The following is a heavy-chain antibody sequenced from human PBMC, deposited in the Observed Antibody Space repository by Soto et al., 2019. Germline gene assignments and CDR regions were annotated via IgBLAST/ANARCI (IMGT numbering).Heavy chain of an antibody. CDR3: ARGFSNSITTRFDS. D-gene: IGHD4-4*01. Sequence: VHLQQWGAGLLRPSETLSLTCTVSGESFSGYYWSWIRQSPEKGLEWIGEVYDSGETKYNPSPKSRVTISEDPSKNQFSLRMSSMTAADTAVYYCARGFSNSITTRFDSWGQGTLVTVSS. V-gene: IGHV4-34*01. J-gene: IGHJ4*02. CDR2: VYDSGET. CDR1: GESFSGYY.